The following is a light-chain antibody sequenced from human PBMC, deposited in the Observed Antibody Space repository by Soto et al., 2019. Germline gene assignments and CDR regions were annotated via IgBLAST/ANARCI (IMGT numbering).Light chain of an antibody. J-gene: IGLJ2*01. CDR3: QSYDNSLSAVI. CDR2: DNT. Sequence: QSVLTQPPSVSGAPGQRVTIPCTGSRSNIGANFGVQWYQQLPGTAPKLLIYDNTTRPSGVPDRFSGSKSGTSGSLAITGLQAEDEADYYCQSYDNSLSAVIFGGGTKLTVL. V-gene: IGLV1-40*01. CDR1: RSNIGANFG.